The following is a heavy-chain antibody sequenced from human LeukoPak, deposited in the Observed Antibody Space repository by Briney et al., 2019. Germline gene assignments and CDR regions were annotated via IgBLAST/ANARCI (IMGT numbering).Heavy chain of an antibody. Sequence: GGSLRLSCAASGFTFRNYWMTWVRQAPGKGLEWVANIKQDGSEIYYLDSVKGRFTISRDNAKNSLYLQMNSLRVEDTAVYYCVRDQYAYCVTTSCYDLGGYFDYWGQGTLVTVSS. D-gene: IGHD2-2*01. V-gene: IGHV3-7*01. CDR1: GFTFRNYW. CDR3: VRDQYAYCVTTSCYDLGGYFDY. CDR2: IKQDGSEI. J-gene: IGHJ4*02.